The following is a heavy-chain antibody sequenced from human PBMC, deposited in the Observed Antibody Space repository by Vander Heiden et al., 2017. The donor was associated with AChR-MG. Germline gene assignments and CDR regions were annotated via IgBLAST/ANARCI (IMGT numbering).Heavy chain of an antibody. CDR3: ARESPYYDFWSGYPDY. V-gene: IGHV3-48*02. D-gene: IGHD3-3*01. Sequence: EVQLVESGGGLVQPRGSLRLSCAASGFTFSSYSMNWVRQAPGKGLEWVSYISSSSSTIYYADSVKGRFTISRDNAKNSLYLQMNSLRDEDTAVYYCARESPYYDFWSGYPDYWGQGTLVTVSS. J-gene: IGHJ4*02. CDR1: GFTFSSYS. CDR2: ISSSSSTI.